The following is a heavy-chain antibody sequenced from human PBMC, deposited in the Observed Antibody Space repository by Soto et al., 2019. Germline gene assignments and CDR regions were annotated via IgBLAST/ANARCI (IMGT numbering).Heavy chain of an antibody. J-gene: IGHJ4*02. D-gene: IGHD2-8*02. CDR1: GGSISGSY. CDR2: VYYTGST. CDR3: ARSVAVTGAHMDH. Sequence: SEPLSLTCSVSGGSISGSYWSWIRQSPGKGPEWLGYVYYTGSTNYSPSLRSRVSISVDTSKNEFSLRLSSVTAAATAVYFCARSVAVTGAHMDHWGQGTQVNVST. V-gene: IGHV4-59*13.